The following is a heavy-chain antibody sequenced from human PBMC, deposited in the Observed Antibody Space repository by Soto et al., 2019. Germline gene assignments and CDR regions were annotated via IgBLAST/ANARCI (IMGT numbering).Heavy chain of an antibody. CDR1: GFTFSSYA. J-gene: IGHJ4*02. CDR3: AREEVGATTGFDY. D-gene: IGHD1-26*01. CDR2: ISSNGGST. V-gene: IGHV3-64*04. Sequence: GGSLRLSCSASGFTFSSYAMHWVRQAPGKGLEYVSAISSNGGSTYYADSVKGRFTISRDNSKNTLYLQMNSLRAEDTAVYYCAREEVGATTGFDYWGQGTLVTVSS.